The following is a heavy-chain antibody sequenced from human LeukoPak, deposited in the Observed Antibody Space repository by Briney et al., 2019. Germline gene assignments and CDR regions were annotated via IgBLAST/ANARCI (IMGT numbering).Heavy chain of an antibody. J-gene: IGHJ4*02. V-gene: IGHV1-18*01. CDR1: GYTFTSNS. Sequence: ASVKVSCKASGYTFTSNSINWVRQAPGQGLEWMGWISAYNGNTNYAQKLQGRVTMTTDTSTSTAYMELRSLRSDDTAVYYCARDPVNGYSSGWYNFWGQGTLVTVSS. CDR2: ISAYNGNT. CDR3: ARDPVNGYSSGWYNF. D-gene: IGHD6-19*01.